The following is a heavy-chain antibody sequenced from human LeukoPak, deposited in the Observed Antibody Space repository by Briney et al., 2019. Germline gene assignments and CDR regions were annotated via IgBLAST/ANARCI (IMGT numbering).Heavy chain of an antibody. Sequence: GRSLRLSCAAFGFTFSTYFMHWVRQAPGKGLEWVADIASDGSHTFCVESVKGRFTISRDNSKNTLYLQMNSLRAEDTAVYFCARERQDTILHSGAFDIWGQGTMVTVSS. CDR3: ARERQDTILHSGAFDI. J-gene: IGHJ3*02. D-gene: IGHD2-21*01. V-gene: IGHV3-30-3*01. CDR1: GFTFSTYF. CDR2: IASDGSHT.